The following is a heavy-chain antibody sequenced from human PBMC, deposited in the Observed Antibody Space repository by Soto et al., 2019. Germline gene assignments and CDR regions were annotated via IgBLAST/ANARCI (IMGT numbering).Heavy chain of an antibody. CDR3: ASVRNGMDV. Sequence: QVQLVQSGAEVKKPGASVKVSCKASGDTFTNYDIKWVRQATGHGLEWMGWMNPNSGNTGYAQKLQGRVTRTKNTSISTVYLELRSMRSDDTAVYSCASVRNGMDVWGQGTTVTVTS. V-gene: IGHV1-8*01. J-gene: IGHJ6*02. CDR1: GDTFTNYD. D-gene: IGHD3-10*01. CDR2: MNPNSGNT.